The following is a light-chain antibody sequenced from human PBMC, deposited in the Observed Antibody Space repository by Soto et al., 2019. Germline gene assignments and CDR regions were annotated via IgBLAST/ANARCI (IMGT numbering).Light chain of an antibody. J-gene: IGKJ5*01. V-gene: IGKV3-20*01. CDR3: QQYGSSPIT. Sequence: EIVLTQSPGALSLSPGERATLSCRASQSVSSSYLAWYQQRPGQAPRLLIYGASSRATGIADRFSGSGSGTDFTLTISRLEAEDFAVYYCQQYGSSPITFGQGTRLEIK. CDR2: GAS. CDR1: QSVSSSY.